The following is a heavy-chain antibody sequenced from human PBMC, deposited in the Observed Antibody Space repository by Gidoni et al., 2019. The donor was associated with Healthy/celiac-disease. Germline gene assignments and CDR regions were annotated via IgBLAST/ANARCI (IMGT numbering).Heavy chain of an antibody. CDR2: IYHSGSN. CDR1: GSSISSVYY. V-gene: IGHV4-38-2*02. CDR3: ARDYPTYYDSSGYYFGAFDI. D-gene: IGHD3-22*01. Sequence: QVQLQESGPGLVTPSETLSLTCTVSGSSISSVYYWGWLRPPPGKWLEWMGSIYHSGSNYYNPSLKSRVTIAVDTSKNQFSLKLSSVNAADTAVYYCARDYPTYYDSSGYYFGAFDIWGQGTMVTVSS. J-gene: IGHJ3*02.